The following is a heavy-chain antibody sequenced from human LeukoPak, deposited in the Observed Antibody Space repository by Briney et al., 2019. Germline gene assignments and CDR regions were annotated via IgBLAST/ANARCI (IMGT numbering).Heavy chain of an antibody. D-gene: IGHD3-3*01. CDR2: ISGSGGST. V-gene: IGHV3-23*01. CDR3: AKDLAPHTIFGVAIHY. Sequence: GGSLRLSCAVSGFTFSSYAMSWVRQAPGKGLEWVSIISGSGGSTYYAGSVKGRFTISRDNSKNTLYLQMNSLRAEDTAIYYCAKDLAPHTIFGVAIHYWGQGTLVTVSS. CDR1: GFTFSSYA. J-gene: IGHJ4*02.